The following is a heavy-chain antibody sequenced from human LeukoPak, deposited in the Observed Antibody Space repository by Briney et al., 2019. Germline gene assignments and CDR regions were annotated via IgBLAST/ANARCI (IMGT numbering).Heavy chain of an antibody. J-gene: IGHJ6*04. D-gene: IGHD1-26*01. CDR2: IRSKANSYAT. CDR3: TRFSSVGALGDV. CDR1: GFTFSGSA. Sequence: GGSLRLSCAASGFTFSGSAMHWDRQASGKGLEWVGRIRSKANSYATAYAASVKGRFTISRDDSKNTAYLQMNSLKTEDTAVYYCTRFSSVGALGDVWGKGTTVTVSS. V-gene: IGHV3-73*01.